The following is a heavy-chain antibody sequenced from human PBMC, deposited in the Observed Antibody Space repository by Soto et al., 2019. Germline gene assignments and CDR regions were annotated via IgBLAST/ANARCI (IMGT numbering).Heavy chain of an antibody. J-gene: IGHJ5*02. D-gene: IGHD5-12*01. Sequence: EVQLLESGGGLVQPGGSLRLSCAASGLSLSNYAMSWVRQAPGKGLEWVSSISDSGGNRYYADSVKGRFTIFRDNSKNTLYVQMNSLRVEDTAVYYCVKDESFGYGRGYDPWGQGTLVTVSS. CDR1: GLSLSNYA. CDR3: VKDESFGYGRGYDP. CDR2: ISDSGGNR. V-gene: IGHV3-23*01.